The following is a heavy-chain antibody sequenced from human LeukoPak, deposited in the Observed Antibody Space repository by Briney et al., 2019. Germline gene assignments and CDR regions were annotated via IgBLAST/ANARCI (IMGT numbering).Heavy chain of an antibody. J-gene: IGHJ4*02. D-gene: IGHD2-2*01. CDR1: GFIFTTYW. Sequence: GGSLRLSCTASGFIFTTYWMHWVRHLPGKGLVWVSRINTDGSSTYYADSVKGRFTISRDNAKNTVYLQMNSLRAEDTAVYYCARYVPAAWDYWGQGTLVTVSS. CDR3: ARYVPAAWDY. V-gene: IGHV3-74*01. CDR2: INTDGSST.